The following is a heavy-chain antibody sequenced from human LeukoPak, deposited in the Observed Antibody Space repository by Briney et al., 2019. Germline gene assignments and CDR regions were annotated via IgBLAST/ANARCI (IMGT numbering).Heavy chain of an antibody. D-gene: IGHD5-12*01. CDR2: IRYDGSNK. V-gene: IGHV3-30*02. J-gene: IGHJ4*02. CDR1: GFTFSSYG. Sequence: PGGSLRLSCAASGFTFSSYGMHWVRQAPGKGLEWVAFIRYDGSNKYYADSVKGRFTISRDNSKNTLYLQMNSLRAEDTAVYYCAKVLRSHSNYYFDYWGQGTLVTVSS. CDR3: AKVLRSHSNYYFDY.